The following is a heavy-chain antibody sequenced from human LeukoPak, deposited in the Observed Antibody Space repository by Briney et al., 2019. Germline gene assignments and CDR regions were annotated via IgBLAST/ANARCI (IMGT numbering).Heavy chain of an antibody. CDR2: ISAYNGNT. V-gene: IGHV1-18*01. CDR3: ARDSTRGVVVPALRAFDI. CDR1: GYTFTSYG. Sequence: ASVKVSCKASGYTFTSYGISWVRQAPGQGLEWMGWISAYNGNTHYAQKLQGRVTMTTDTSTSTAYMELRSLRSDDTAVYYCARDSTRGVVVPALRAFDIWGQGTMVTVSS. J-gene: IGHJ3*02. D-gene: IGHD2-2*01.